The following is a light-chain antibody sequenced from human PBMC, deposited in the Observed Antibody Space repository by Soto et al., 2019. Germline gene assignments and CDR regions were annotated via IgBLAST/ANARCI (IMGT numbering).Light chain of an antibody. CDR2: AAS. J-gene: IGKJ1*01. Sequence: DIQMTQSPSSLSASVGDTVTITCRASQGIATYLNWYLQKPGRPPKLLIYAASRLQSGVPSRFAGSGSGTDFTLTITSLQPEDFATYSCQQNYGTPRTFGQGTKVEIK. V-gene: IGKV1-39*01. CDR3: QQNYGTPRT. CDR1: QGIATY.